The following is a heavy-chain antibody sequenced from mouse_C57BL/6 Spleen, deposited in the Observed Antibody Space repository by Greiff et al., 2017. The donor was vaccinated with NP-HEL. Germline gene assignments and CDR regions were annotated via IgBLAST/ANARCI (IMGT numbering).Heavy chain of an antibody. D-gene: IGHD2-4*01. CDR3: ARYYDYDGAWFAY. CDR1: GYAFSSYW. CDR2: IYPGDGDT. Sequence: VQLQQSGAELVKPGASVKISCKASGYAFSSYWMNWVKQRPGKGLEWIGQIYPGDGDTNYNGKFKGKAPLTADKSSSTAYMQLSSLTSEDSAVYFCARYYDYDGAWFAYWGQGTLVTVSA. V-gene: IGHV1-80*01. J-gene: IGHJ3*01.